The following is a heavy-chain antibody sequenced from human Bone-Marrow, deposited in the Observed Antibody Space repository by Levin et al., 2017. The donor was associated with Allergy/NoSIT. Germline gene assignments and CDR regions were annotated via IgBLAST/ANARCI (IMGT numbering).Heavy chain of an antibody. Sequence: GESLKISCKVSGYTLTEIFMHWVRQAPGKGLEWMGGFDPEDAKIIYAQKFQGRVTMTEDTSTDTMYMELSSLRSEDTAVYYCAQRASGYDCFDYWGQGTLVTVSS. V-gene: IGHV1-24*01. D-gene: IGHD5-12*01. J-gene: IGHJ4*02. CDR3: AQRASGYDCFDY. CDR1: GYTLTEIF. CDR2: FDPEDAKI.